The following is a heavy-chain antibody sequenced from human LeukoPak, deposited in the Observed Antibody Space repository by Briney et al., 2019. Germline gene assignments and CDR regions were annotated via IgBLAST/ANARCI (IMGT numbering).Heavy chain of an antibody. V-gene: IGHV1-69*04. J-gene: IGHJ5*02. CDR1: GGTFSSYA. D-gene: IGHD3/OR15-3a*01. CDR3: ARDGPWTHNWFDP. Sequence: SVKVSCKASGGTFSSYAISWVRQAPGQGLEWMGRSIPILGIANYAQKFQGRVTITADKSTSTAYMELSSLRSEDTAVYYCARDGPWTHNWFDPWGQGTLVTVSS. CDR2: SIPILGIA.